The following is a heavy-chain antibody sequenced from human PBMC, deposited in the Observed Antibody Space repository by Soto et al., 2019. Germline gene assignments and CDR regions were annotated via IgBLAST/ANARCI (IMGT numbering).Heavy chain of an antibody. CDR3: ARGHYDFWSGHNYGMDV. CDR1: GYTFTSYD. CDR2: MNPNSGNT. D-gene: IGHD3-3*01. J-gene: IGHJ6*02. V-gene: IGHV1-8*01. Sequence: GGPVKVSCKASGYTFTSYDINWVRQATGQGLEWMGWMNPNSGNTGYAQKFQGRVTMTRNTSISTAYMELSSLRSEDTAVYYCARGHYDFWSGHNYGMDVWGQGTTVTVSS.